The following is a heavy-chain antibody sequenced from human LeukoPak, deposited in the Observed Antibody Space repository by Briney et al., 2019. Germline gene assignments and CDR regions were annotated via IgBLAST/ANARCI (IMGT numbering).Heavy chain of an antibody. V-gene: IGHV4-4*07. CDR2: IYPTGNT. CDR3: ARLKFYDSTGYSPGYYMDV. J-gene: IGHJ6*03. D-gene: IGHD3-22*01. CDR1: GCAIISYY. Sequence: PSETLSLSCSVSGCAIISYYWSWVRQPAGKGPEWIGRIYPTGNTDYNPSLKTRVTMSTDLSKKQFPLRLRSVTAADTAVYYCARLKFYDSTGYSPGYYMDVWGKGTAVTVSS.